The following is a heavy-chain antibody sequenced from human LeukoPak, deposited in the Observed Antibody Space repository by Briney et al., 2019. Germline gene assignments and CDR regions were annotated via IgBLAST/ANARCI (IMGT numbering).Heavy chain of an antibody. Sequence: PGGSLRLSCAASGFSFDDYGISWVRQAPGKGLEWVSGITWNGGSTGYADSVKGRFTISRDNAKNSLYLQMNSLGAEDTALYYCARGDANWGYYFDYWGQGTLVTVSS. D-gene: IGHD7-27*01. CDR1: GFSFDDYG. V-gene: IGHV3-20*04. CDR2: ITWNGGST. J-gene: IGHJ4*02. CDR3: ARGDANWGYYFDY.